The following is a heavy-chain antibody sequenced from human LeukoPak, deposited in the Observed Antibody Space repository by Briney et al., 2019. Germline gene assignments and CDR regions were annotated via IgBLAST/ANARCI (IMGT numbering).Heavy chain of an antibody. CDR2: IRYNGNNQ. D-gene: IGHD3-10*01. J-gene: IGHJ6*03. Sequence: PGGSLRLSFAASGFTFNNYGMHSVRQAPGKGLEWVAFIRYNGNNQYYADPVKGRFTISRDNSKNPLYLQMNSLKGDDTAVYYCAKDSAFYYIDVWGKGTTVIISS. V-gene: IGHV3-30*02. CDR3: AKDSAFYYIDV. CDR1: GFTFNNYG.